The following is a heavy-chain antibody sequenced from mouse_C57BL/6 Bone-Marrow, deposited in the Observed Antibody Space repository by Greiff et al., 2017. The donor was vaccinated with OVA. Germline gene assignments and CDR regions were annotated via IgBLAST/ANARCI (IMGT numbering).Heavy chain of an antibody. CDR1: GYTFTTYP. Sequence: VQPQESGAELVKPGASVKMSCKASGYTFTTYPIEWMKQNHGKSLEWIGNFHPYNDDTKYNEKFKGKATLTVEKSSSTVYLELSRLTSDDSAVYYCARGAYYYGSSLWWYFDVWGTGTTVTVSS. J-gene: IGHJ1*03. V-gene: IGHV1-47*01. CDR3: ARGAYYYGSSLWWYFDV. D-gene: IGHD1-1*01. CDR2: FHPYNDDT.